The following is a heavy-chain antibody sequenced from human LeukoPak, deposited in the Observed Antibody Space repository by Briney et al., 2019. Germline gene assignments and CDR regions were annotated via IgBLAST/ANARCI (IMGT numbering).Heavy chain of an antibody. CDR3: ARARRSYYGSGSYYPYFDY. V-gene: IGHV4-34*01. D-gene: IGHD3-10*01. CDR2: INHSGST. Sequence: SETLSLTCAVYGGSFSGYYWSWIRQPPGKGLEWIGEINHSGSTNYNPSLKSRVTISVDTSKNQFSLKLTSVTAADTAVYYCARARRSYYGSGSYYPYFDYSGQGTLVTVSS. CDR1: GGSFSGYY. J-gene: IGHJ4*02.